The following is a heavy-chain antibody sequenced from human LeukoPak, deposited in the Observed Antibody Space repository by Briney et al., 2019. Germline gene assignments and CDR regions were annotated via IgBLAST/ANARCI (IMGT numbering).Heavy chain of an antibody. V-gene: IGHV3-21*01. D-gene: IGHD1-26*01. Sequence: GGSLRLSCAASGFTFSSYSMNWVRQAPGKRLEWVSSISSSSSYIYYADSVKGRFTISRDNAKNSLYLQMNSLRAEDTAVYYCARDGWWELLSNYYYYMDVWGKGTTVTVSS. CDR3: ARDGWWELLSNYYYYMDV. CDR1: GFTFSSYS. CDR2: ISSSSSYI. J-gene: IGHJ6*03.